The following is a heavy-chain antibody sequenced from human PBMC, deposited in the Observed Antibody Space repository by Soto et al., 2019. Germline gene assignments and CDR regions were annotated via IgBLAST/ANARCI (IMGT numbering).Heavy chain of an antibody. CDR3: ARDLGSTYYDSSGYYDY. D-gene: IGHD3-22*01. CDR1: GGTFSSYA. CDR2: IIPIFGTA. J-gene: IGHJ4*02. Sequence: SVKVSCEASGGTFSSYAISWVRQAPGRGLEWMGGIIPIFGTANYAQKFQGRVTITADESTSTAYMELSSLRSEDTAVYYCARDLGSTYYDSSGYYDYWGQGTLVTVSS. V-gene: IGHV1-69*13.